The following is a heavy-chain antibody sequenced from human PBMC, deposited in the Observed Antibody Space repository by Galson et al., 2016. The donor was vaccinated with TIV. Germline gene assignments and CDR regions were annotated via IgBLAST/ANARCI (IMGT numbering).Heavy chain of an antibody. CDR2: IGNDGVDK. Sequence: SLRLSCAASGFTIYGMHWVRQAPGTGLEWVASIGNDGVDKHAESVKGRFTISRDNSKSTLYLHLSSLRADDTAVYYCAKKGGLDVWGQGTTVTVSS. J-gene: IGHJ6*01. CDR1: GFTIYG. CDR3: AKKGGLDV. V-gene: IGHV3-30*02.